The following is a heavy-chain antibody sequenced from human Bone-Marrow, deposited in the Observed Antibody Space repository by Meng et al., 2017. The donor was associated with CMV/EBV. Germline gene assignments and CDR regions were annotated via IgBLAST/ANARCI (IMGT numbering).Heavy chain of an antibody. CDR3: ARDRYNWDCDY. V-gene: IGHV1-18*01. Sequence: ASVKVSCKASGYTFINFGFSWVRQAPGQGLQWMGWISTYNGNTNYAQRLQGRVTLTTDTSTSTAYMELRSLRSDDTAVYYCARDRYNWDCDYWGQGNLVNVAS. D-gene: IGHD1-1*01. J-gene: IGHJ4*02. CDR1: GYTFINFG. CDR2: ISTYNGNT.